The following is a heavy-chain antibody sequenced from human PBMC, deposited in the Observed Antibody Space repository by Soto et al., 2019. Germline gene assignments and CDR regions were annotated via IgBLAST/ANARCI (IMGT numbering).Heavy chain of an antibody. J-gene: IGHJ4*02. CDR2: INHSGST. CDR1: GGSFRSYY. CDR3: ARVDYVWGSYRYFDY. D-gene: IGHD3-16*02. V-gene: IGHV4-34*01. Sequence: PSETLSLTCAVYGGSFRSYYWSWIRPPPGKGLEWIGEINHSGSTNYNPSLKSRVTISVDTSKNQFSLKLSSVTAADTAVYYCARVDYVWGSYRYFDYWGQGTLVTVSS.